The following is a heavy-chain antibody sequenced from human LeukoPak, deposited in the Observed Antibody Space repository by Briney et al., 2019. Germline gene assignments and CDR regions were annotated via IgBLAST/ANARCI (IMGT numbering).Heavy chain of an antibody. CDR2: INPSGGST. J-gene: IGHJ4*02. CDR1: GYTFTSYY. Sequence: ASVKVSCRASGYTFTSYYMHWVRQAPGQGLEWMGIINPSGGSTSYAQKFQGRVTTTRDMSTSTVYMELSSLRSEDTAVYYCARDQDYDSSGYLFDYWGQGTLVTVSS. V-gene: IGHV1-46*01. D-gene: IGHD3-22*01. CDR3: ARDQDYDSSGYLFDY.